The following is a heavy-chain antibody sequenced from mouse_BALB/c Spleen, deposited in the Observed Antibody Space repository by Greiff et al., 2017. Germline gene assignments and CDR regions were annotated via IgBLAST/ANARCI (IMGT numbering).Heavy chain of an antibody. V-gene: IGHV14-3*02. D-gene: IGHD2-14*01. Sequence: VQLKQSGAELVKPGASVKLSCTASGFNIKDTYMHWVKQRPEQGLEWIGRIDPANGNTKYDPKFQGKATITADTSSNTAYLQLSSLTSEDTAVYYCARGHYRYYYAMDYWGQGTSVTVSS. CDR1: GFNIKDTY. CDR3: ARGHYRYYYAMDY. J-gene: IGHJ4*01. CDR2: IDPANGNT.